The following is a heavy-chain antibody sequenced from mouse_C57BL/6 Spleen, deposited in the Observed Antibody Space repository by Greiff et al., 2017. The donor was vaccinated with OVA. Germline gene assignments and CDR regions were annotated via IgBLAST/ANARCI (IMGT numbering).Heavy chain of an antibody. CDR1: GFTFSDAW. Sequence: DVKLVESGGGLVQPGGSMKLSCAASGFTFSDAWMDWVRQSPEKGLEWVAEIRHKANNHATYYAESVKGRFTISRDDSKSSVYLQMNSLRAEDTGIYYCCYDGYSLYAMDYWGQGTSVTVSS. V-gene: IGHV6-6*01. J-gene: IGHJ4*01. CDR3: CYDGYSLYAMDY. CDR2: IRHKANNHAT. D-gene: IGHD2-3*01.